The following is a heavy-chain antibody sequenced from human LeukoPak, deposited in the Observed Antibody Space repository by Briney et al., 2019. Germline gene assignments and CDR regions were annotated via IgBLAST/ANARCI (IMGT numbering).Heavy chain of an antibody. D-gene: IGHD3-10*01. V-gene: IGHV4-59*01. CDR3: ARGRAYYYGSGSYQASYYYYYYMDV. J-gene: IGHJ6*03. Sequence: SETLSLTCTVSGGSISSYYWSWIRQPPGKGLEWIGYIYYSGSTNYNPSLKSRVTISVDTSKNQFSLKLSSVTAADTAVYYCARGRAYYYGSGSYQASYYYYYYMDVWGKGTTVTVS. CDR2: IYYSGST. CDR1: GGSISSYY.